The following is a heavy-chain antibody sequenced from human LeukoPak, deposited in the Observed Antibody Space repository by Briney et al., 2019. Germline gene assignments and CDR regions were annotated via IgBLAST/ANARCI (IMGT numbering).Heavy chain of an antibody. V-gene: IGHV4-39*01. Sequence: SETLSLTCTVSGGSISSSSSYWAWIRQPPGKGLEWIGNIYYSGSTNYNASLKSRVTISVDTSKNQFSLKLSSVTAADTALYYCARRGGGSWYYFDYWGQGTLVTVSS. D-gene: IGHD2-15*01. J-gene: IGHJ4*02. CDR3: ARRGGGSWYYFDY. CDR2: IYYSGST. CDR1: GGSISSSSSY.